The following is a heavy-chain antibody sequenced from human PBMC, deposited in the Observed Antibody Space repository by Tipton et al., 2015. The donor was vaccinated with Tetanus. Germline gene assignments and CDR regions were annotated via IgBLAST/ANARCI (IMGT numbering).Heavy chain of an antibody. V-gene: IGHV5-51*01. CDR2: ISPGDSDA. D-gene: IGHD6-6*01. CDR3: ARLHLRTFASSSGF. J-gene: IGHJ4*02. CDR1: GHNSRSYW. Sequence: QLVQSGAEVKKPGESLKISCQASGHNSRSYWISWVRQMPGKGLEWMGIISPGDSDATYSPSFQGQVTISLDKSISTAYLHWSSLKDSDTAIYYCARLHLRTFASSSGFWGQGTMVTVSS.